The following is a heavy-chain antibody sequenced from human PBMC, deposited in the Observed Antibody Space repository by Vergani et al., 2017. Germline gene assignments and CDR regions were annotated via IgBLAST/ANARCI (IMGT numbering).Heavy chain of an antibody. CDR1: GSTFSNYD. CDR3: AKHFRGWGIDY. CDR2: IQFDGSNQ. J-gene: IGHJ4*02. V-gene: IGHV3-30*02. Sequence: QVQLVESGGGVVQRGGSLRLSCATSGSTFSNYDMQWIRQGPGKGLEFVAFIQFDGSNQYYADSVKGRFTLSRDFSKNTLYLQMNSLRNDGTATYYCAKHFRGWGIDYWGQGTQVIVSS. D-gene: IGHD3-16*01.